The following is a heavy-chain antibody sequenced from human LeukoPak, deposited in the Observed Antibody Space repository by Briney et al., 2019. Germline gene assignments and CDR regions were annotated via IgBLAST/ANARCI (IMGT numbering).Heavy chain of an antibody. Sequence: PSETLSLTCTVSGGSISSYYWSWIRQPPGKGLEWIGEINHSGSTNYNPSLKSRVTISVDTSKNQFSLKLSSVTAADTAVYYCARRTIHWYFDLWGRGTLVTVSS. D-gene: IGHD1-14*01. CDR3: ARRTIHWYFDL. V-gene: IGHV4-34*01. J-gene: IGHJ2*01. CDR2: INHSGST. CDR1: GGSISSYY.